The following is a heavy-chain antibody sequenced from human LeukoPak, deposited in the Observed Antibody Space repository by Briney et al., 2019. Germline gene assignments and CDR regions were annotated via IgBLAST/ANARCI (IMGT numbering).Heavy chain of an antibody. D-gene: IGHD2-8*02. CDR3: AGHHPRNTVDF. J-gene: IGHJ4*02. V-gene: IGHV4-31*03. Sequence: SETLSLTCTVSGGSISSGGYYWSWIRQHPGKGLEWIGYIYYSGSTYYNPSLKSRVTISLDTSKNQFSLKLSSVTAADTAVYYCAGHHPRNTVDFWGQGTLVTVSS. CDR2: IYYSGST. CDR1: GGSISSGGYY.